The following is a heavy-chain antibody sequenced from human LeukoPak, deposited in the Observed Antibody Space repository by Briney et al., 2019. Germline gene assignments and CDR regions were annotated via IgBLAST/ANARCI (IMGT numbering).Heavy chain of an antibody. CDR3: ARDWRVGYNKVGDY. J-gene: IGHJ4*02. D-gene: IGHD5-24*01. CDR1: EFTLSSYK. CDR2: IKQDGSEE. V-gene: IGHV3-7*01. Sequence: PGGSLRLSCAASEFTLSSYKMSWVRQAPGKGLEWVACIKQDGSEEWYVDSVKGRFTISRDNAKNSLYLQMNSLRAEDTGVYYCARDWRVGYNKVGDYWGQGTLVTVSS.